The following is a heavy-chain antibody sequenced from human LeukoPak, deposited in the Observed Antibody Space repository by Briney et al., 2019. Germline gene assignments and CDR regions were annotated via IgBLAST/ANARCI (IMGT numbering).Heavy chain of an antibody. CDR3: ARETTMVRGVIISAAFDP. J-gene: IGHJ5*02. D-gene: IGHD3-10*01. Sequence: GASVKVSCKASGYTFTGYYMHWVRQAPGQGLEWMGWINPNSGGTNYAQKFQGRVTMTRDTSISTAYMELSRLRSGDTAVYYCARETTMVRGVIISAAFDPWGQGTLVTVSS. V-gene: IGHV1-2*02. CDR2: INPNSGGT. CDR1: GYTFTGYY.